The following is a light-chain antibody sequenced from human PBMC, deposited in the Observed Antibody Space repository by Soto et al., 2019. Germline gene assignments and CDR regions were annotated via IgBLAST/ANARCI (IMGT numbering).Light chain of an antibody. CDR3: NSYSSTSTLLDV. J-gene: IGLJ1*01. CDR2: DVS. V-gene: IGLV2-14*01. CDR1: SSDVGGYNY. Sequence: QSALTQPASVSGSPGQSITISCTGTSSDVGGYNYVSWYQQHPGKAPKRMIYDVSNRPSRVSNRFSGSKSCNTASLTISGLQADYEADYYCNSYSSTSTLLDVFGTGTKVTVL.